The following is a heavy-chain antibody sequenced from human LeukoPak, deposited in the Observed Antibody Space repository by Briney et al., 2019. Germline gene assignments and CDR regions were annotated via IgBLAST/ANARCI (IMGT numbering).Heavy chain of an antibody. D-gene: IGHD4/OR15-4a*01. CDR1: GYTFTGYY. CDR3: ARDGARVSGGPNYFDY. CDR2: INPNSGGT. V-gene: IGHV1-2*04. Sequence: ASVKVSCKASGYTFTGYYMHWVRQAPGQGLEWMGWINPNSGGTNYAQKFQGWVTMTRDTSISTAYMELRSLRSDDTAVYYCARDGARVSGGPNYFDYWGQGTLVTVSS. J-gene: IGHJ4*02.